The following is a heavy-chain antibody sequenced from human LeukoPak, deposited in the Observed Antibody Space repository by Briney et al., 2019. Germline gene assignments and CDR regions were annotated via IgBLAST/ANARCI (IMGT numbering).Heavy chain of an antibody. J-gene: IGHJ4*02. V-gene: IGHV3-30*18. CDR1: EFTFSRHG. D-gene: IGHD6-19*01. CDR3: AKGSAVADLHFDY. CDR2: ISNDGSRK. Sequence: GGSLRLSCAPSEFTFSRHGMHWVRQAPGKGLEGVAIISNDGSRKYYAHSVKGRFTISRDNSKTSLYLQMNSLTVEDTAVYYCAKGSAVADLHFDYWGQGTLVTVSS.